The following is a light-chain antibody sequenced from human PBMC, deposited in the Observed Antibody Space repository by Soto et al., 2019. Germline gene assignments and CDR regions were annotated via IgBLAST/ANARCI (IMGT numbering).Light chain of an antibody. CDR1: QSVSSY. J-gene: IGKJ1*01. CDR3: QQFGGSPRT. V-gene: IGKV3-20*01. CDR2: SAS. Sequence: EIVLTQSPATLSLSPGERATLSCRASQSVSSYLAWYQQKPGQAPRLLIYSASTRATGIPDRFSGSGSGTDFTLTISRLEPEDFAVYYCQQFGGSPRTFGRGTKVDIK.